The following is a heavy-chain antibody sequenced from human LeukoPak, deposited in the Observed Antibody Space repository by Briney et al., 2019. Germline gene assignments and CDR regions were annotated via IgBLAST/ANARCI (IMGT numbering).Heavy chain of an antibody. Sequence: GGSLRLSCVASGFTFSNYWMTWVRQAPGKGLEWVANIKQDGSEKYYVDSVKGRFTISRDNAKNSLYLQMNSLRAEDTAVYYCARGSPNFDYWGQGTLVTVSS. CDR1: GFTFSNYW. CDR3: ARGSPNFDY. CDR2: IKQDGSEK. J-gene: IGHJ4*02. V-gene: IGHV3-7*01.